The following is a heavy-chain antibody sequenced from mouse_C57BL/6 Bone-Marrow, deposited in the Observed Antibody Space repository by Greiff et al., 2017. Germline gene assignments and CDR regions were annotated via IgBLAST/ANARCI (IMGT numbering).Heavy chain of an antibody. CDR1: GYTFTNYW. J-gene: IGHJ4*01. CDR2: IYPGGGYT. Sequence: VHLVESGAELVRPGTSVKMSCKASGYTFTNYWIGWAKQRPGHGLEWIGDIYPGGGYTNYNEKFKGKATLTADKSSSTAYMQFSSLTSEDSAIYYCARSRYYGSSFYYAMDYWVKEPQSPSPQ. CDR3: ARSRYYGSSFYYAMDY. V-gene: IGHV1-63*01. D-gene: IGHD1-1*01.